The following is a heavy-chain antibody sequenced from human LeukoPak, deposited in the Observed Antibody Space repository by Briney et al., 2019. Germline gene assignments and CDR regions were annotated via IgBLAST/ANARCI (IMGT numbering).Heavy chain of an antibody. CDR1: GYTFTGYY. CDR3: ARVNIGDYSGAFDI. CDR2: INPNSGGT. Sequence: ASVMVSCKASGYTFTGYYMHWVRQAPGQGLEWMGWINPNSGGTNYAQKFQGRVTMTRDTSISTAYMELSRLRSDDTAVYYCARVNIGDYSGAFDIWGQGTMVTVSS. D-gene: IGHD4-17*01. V-gene: IGHV1-2*02. J-gene: IGHJ3*02.